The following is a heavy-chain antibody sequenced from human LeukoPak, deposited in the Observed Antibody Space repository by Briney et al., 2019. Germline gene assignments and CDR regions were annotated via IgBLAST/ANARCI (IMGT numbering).Heavy chain of an antibody. D-gene: IGHD5-12*01. CDR3: AKGSGYDPLDY. CDR1: GFTVSSNY. Sequence: PGGSLRLSCAASGFTVSSNYMSWVRQAPGKGLEWVSVIYSGGSTYYADSVKGRFTISRHNSKNTLYLQMNSLRAEDTALYYCAKGSGYDPLDYWGQGALVTVSS. V-gene: IGHV3-53*01. J-gene: IGHJ4*02. CDR2: IYSGGST.